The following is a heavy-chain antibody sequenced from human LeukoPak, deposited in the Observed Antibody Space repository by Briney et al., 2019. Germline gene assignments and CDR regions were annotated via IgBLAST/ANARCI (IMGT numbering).Heavy chain of an antibody. CDR1: GGTFSNYG. CDR2: IIPIFGTA. D-gene: IGHD2-8*01. Sequence: SVKVSCKSSGGTFSNYGFSWVRQAPGQGLEWMGGIIPIFGTAKYAQKFQGRVTITADKSTSTVYMELSSLRSEDTAVYYCAAPTLGYCTNGVCHFDYWGQGTLVTVSS. CDR3: AAPTLGYCTNGVCHFDY. J-gene: IGHJ4*02. V-gene: IGHV1-69*06.